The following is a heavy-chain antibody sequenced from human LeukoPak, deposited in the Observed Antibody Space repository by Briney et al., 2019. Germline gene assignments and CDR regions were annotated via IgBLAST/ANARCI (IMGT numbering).Heavy chain of an antibody. Sequence: SETLSLTRSVSGASMTTTYWSWVRQAPGKGLEVIGYIYYAGDTKHNPSLRSRVTLSLDTSKNQFSLELRSVTAADTAVYYCVRTARVFDYWGQGILVTVSS. D-gene: IGHD3-10*01. J-gene: IGHJ4*02. CDR1: GASMTTTY. CDR3: VRTARVFDY. V-gene: IGHV4-59*13. CDR2: IYYAGDT.